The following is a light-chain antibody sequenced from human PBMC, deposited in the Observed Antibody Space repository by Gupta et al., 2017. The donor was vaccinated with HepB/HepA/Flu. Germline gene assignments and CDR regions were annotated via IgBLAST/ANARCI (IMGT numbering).Light chain of an antibody. CDR1: QSISSW. J-gene: IGKJ2*04. Sequence: DIQMTQYPSTLSASVGDRVTITCRASQSISSWLAWYQQKPGKAPKLLIYKASSLESGVPSRFSGSGSGTEFTLTISSLQPDDCATYYCQQYNSYPCSFGQGTKLEIK. CDR2: KAS. CDR3: QQYNSYPCS. V-gene: IGKV1-5*03.